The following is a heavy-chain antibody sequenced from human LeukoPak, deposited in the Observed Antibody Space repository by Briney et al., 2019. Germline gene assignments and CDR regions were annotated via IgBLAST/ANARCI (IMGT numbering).Heavy chain of an antibody. Sequence: PSETLSLTCAVSGDSISGDEYYWSWVRQHPGKGPEWIGYISYRGNTYYNPSLKSRLTISRDTSKNHFSLSLSSVTAADTAVYYYARDGGIFGAFSGAFDIWGQGTMVTVSS. V-gene: IGHV4-31*11. CDR1: GDSISGDEYY. CDR2: ISYRGNT. CDR3: ARDGGIFGAFSGAFDI. D-gene: IGHD3-3*01. J-gene: IGHJ3*02.